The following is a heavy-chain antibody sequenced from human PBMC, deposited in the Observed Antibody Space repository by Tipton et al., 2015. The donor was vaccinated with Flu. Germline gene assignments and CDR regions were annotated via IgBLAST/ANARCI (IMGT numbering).Heavy chain of an antibody. D-gene: IGHD3-10*01. Sequence: TLSLTCTVSDGSIASYYWSWIRQPPGKGLEWIGSISHSGSTYYKPSLKSRVTISLDTFQNQFSLKLNSVTAADTAAYYCSRSTYYYGSGSSDYWGQGTLVTVSS. V-gene: IGHV4-59*08. CDR2: ISHSGST. CDR1: DGSIASYY. CDR3: SRSTYYYGSGSSDY. J-gene: IGHJ4*02.